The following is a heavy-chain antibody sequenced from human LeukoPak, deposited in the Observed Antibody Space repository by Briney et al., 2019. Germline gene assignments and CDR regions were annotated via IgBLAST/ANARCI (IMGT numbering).Heavy chain of an antibody. D-gene: IGHD2-15*01. CDR1: GFTFSSYA. V-gene: IGHV3-30-3*01. J-gene: IGHJ4*02. CDR2: ISYDGTNK. CDR3: ARGWWDY. Sequence: PGGSLRLSCAASGFTFSSYAINWVRQAPGKGLEWVAVISYDGTNKNYADSVKGRFTISRDNAKNSLYLQMNSLRAEDTAVYYCARGWWDYWGPGTLVTVSS.